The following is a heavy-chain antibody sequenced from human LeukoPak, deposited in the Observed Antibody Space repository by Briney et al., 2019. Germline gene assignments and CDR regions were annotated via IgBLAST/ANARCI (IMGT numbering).Heavy chain of an antibody. CDR2: INHSGST. D-gene: IGHD6-19*01. Sequence: SETLSLTCAVYGGSFCGYYWSWIRQPPGKGLEWIGEINHSGSTNYNPSLKSRVTISVDTSKNQFSLKLSSVTAADTAVYYCAYSSGAFDYWGQGTLVTVSS. V-gene: IGHV4-34*01. CDR3: AYSSGAFDY. CDR1: GGSFCGYY. J-gene: IGHJ4*02.